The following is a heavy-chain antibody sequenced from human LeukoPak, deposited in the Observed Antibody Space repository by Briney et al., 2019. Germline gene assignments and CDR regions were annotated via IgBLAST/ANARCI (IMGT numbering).Heavy chain of an antibody. Sequence: ASVKVSCKASGYTFTSYYMHWVRQAPGQGLEWMGIINPSGGSTSYAQKFQGRVTMTRDTSTSTVYMELSSLRSEDTAVYYCARGQSDQHLSGYDPPYYFDYWGQGTLVTVSS. CDR2: INPSGGST. CDR1: GYTFTSYY. V-gene: IGHV1-46*01. CDR3: ARGQSDQHLSGYDPPYYFDY. D-gene: IGHD5-12*01. J-gene: IGHJ4*02.